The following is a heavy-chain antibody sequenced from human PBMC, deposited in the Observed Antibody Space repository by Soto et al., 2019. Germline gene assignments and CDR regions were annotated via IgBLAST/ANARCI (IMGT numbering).Heavy chain of an antibody. J-gene: IGHJ3*02. CDR2: IYPGDSDT. Sequence: GESLKISCKGSGYSFTSYWIGWVRQMPGKGLEWMGIIYPGDSDTRYSPSFQGQVTISADKSISTAYLQWSSLKASDTAMYYCARRYGSGSYATTDAFDIWGQGTMVTVSS. CDR3: ARRYGSGSYATTDAFDI. V-gene: IGHV5-51*01. D-gene: IGHD3-10*01. CDR1: GYSFTSYW.